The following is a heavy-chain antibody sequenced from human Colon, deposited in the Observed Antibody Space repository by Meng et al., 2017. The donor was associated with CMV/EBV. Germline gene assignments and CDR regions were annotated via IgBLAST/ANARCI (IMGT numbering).Heavy chain of an antibody. D-gene: IGHD5-12*01. CDR3: ARGQNPPTFNYDSNWFDP. V-gene: IGHV1-8*03. Sequence: ASVKVSCKASGYTFTSYDINWVRQATGQGLEWMGWTNPNSGNTGYAQKFQGRVTITRNTSISTAYMELSSLRSEDTAVYYCARGQNPPTFNYDSNWFDPRGQGTLVTVSS. CDR2: TNPNSGNT. J-gene: IGHJ5*02. CDR1: GYTFTSYD.